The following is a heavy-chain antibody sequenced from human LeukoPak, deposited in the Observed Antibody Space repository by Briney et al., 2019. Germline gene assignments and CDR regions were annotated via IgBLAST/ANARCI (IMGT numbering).Heavy chain of an antibody. CDR2: IRRKASGGTT. J-gene: IGHJ5*02. CDR1: AFTFGDYA. D-gene: IGHD6-19*01. Sequence: GGSLRLSCTASAFTFGDYAMSWFRHAPGKGREWVGFIRRKASGGTTEYAASVTGRFTISRDDSKSIAYLHMNSLKADDTAVYYCTRDKMIAVAGTLTSWFDPWGQGTLVTVSS. CDR3: TRDKMIAVAGTLTSWFDP. V-gene: IGHV3-49*03.